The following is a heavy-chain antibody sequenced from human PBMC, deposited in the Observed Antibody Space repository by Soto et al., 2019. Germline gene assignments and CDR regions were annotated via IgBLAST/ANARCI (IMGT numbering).Heavy chain of an antibody. CDR3: ARMEVVTALYYYYGMGV. CDR2: MTPNSGNT. J-gene: IGHJ6*02. Sequence: ASVKVSCKASGYTFTSYDINWVRQATGQGLEWMGWMTPNSGNTGYAQKFQGRVTMTRNTSISTAYMELSSLRSEDTAVYYCARMEVVTALYYYYGMGVWGQGTTVTVAS. D-gene: IGHD2-21*02. V-gene: IGHV1-8*01. CDR1: GYTFTSYD.